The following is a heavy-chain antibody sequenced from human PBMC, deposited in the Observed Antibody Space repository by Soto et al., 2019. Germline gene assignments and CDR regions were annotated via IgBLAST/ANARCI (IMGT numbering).Heavy chain of an antibody. Sequence: PSETLSLTCTVSGGSISSYYWSWIRQPPGKGLEWIGTTYYNGNAYYNPSLKSRVTMSVDTSKNQFSLKLISVTAADTAVYYCARHESSGWYYFDYWGQGTLVTVSS. CDR3: ARHESSGWYYFDY. CDR2: TYYNGNA. J-gene: IGHJ4*02. CDR1: GGSISSYY. V-gene: IGHV4-39*01. D-gene: IGHD6-19*01.